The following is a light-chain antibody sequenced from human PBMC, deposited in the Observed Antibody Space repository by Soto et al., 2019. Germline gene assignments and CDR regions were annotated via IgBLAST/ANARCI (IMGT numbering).Light chain of an antibody. CDR2: GAS. CDR1: QGIGNY. J-gene: IGKJ4*01. CDR3: QQYNSYPLT. V-gene: IGKV1-16*02. Sequence: DLQMTQSPSSLSASVGDRVTITCRASQGIGNYLAWFQQKPGKAPESLIYGASSLQSGVPSKFSGSGSGTDFTLTISSLQPEDFATYYCQQYNSYPLTFGGGTKVEIK.